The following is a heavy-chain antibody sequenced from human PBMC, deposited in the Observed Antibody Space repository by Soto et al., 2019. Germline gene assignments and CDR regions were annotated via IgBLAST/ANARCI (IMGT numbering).Heavy chain of an antibody. V-gene: IGHV3-23*01. CDR2: ISGSGGST. CDR3: AKPSREYSSRLTYFDY. J-gene: IGHJ4*02. D-gene: IGHD6-6*01. Sequence: EVQLLESGGGLVQPGGSLRLSCAASGFTFSSYAMSWVRQAPGKGLEWVSAISGSGGSTYYADSVKGRFTISRDNSKNTLYLQMNSLRAEDTAVYYCAKPSREYSSRLTYFDYWGQGTLVTVSS. CDR1: GFTFSSYA.